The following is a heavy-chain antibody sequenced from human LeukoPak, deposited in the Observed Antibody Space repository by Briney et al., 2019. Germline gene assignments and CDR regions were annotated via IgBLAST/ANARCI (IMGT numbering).Heavy chain of an antibody. CDR2: ISPSGGST. CDR1: GYTFTSNY. V-gene: IGHV1-46*01. D-gene: IGHD3-16*02. Sequence: ASVKVSCKAFGYTFTSNYMHWVRQAPGQGPEWMGVISPSGGSTTYAQKFQGRVTLTRDMSTSTDYLELSSLRSEDTAVYYCAREDRDELSSDYWGQGTLVTVSS. J-gene: IGHJ4*02. CDR3: AREDRDELSSDY.